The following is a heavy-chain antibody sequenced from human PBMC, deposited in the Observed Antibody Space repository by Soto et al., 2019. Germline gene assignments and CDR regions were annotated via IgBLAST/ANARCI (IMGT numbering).Heavy chain of an antibody. V-gene: IGHV1-69*01. CDR1: GNTFSSSA. CDR3: GRGTCMFWGYYDHGKHI. Sequence: VKVSWKATGNTFSSSAISWVRQAPGQELGWIGGIIPISGTQNYAQKFQGRVTLTADECTSTAYLGLSSMRSEDKPVYCCGRGTCMFWGYYDHGKHIWRQG. CDR2: IIPISGTQ. D-gene: IGHD3-16*01. J-gene: IGHJ1*01.